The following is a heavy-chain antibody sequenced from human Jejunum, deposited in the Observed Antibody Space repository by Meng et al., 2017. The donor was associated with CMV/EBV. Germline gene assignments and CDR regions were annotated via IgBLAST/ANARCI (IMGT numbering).Heavy chain of an antibody. CDR2: IKTDGSDT. J-gene: IGHJ4*02. CDR3: ARDFLHRGY. Sequence: LSCAACGFTFSDYWMHWVRQAPGKGLVWVSGIKTDGSDTRYADSVKGRFTISRDNAKNTLYLQMNSLRAEDTAVYYCARDFLHRGYWGQGSLVTVSS. V-gene: IGHV3-74*01. CDR1: GFTFSDYW. D-gene: IGHD2/OR15-2a*01.